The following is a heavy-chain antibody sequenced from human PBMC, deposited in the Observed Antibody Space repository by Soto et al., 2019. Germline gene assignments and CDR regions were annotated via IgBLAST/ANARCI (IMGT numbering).Heavy chain of an antibody. CDR3: TTYDSSGGFDY. Sequence: GGSLRLSCTASGFTFGDYAMSWFRQAPGKGLEWVGFIRSKAYGGTTEYAASVKGRFTISRDDSKSIAYLQMNSLKTEDTAVYYCTTYDSSGGFDYWGQGTLVTVSS. J-gene: IGHJ4*02. CDR2: IRSKAYGGTT. CDR1: GFTFGDYA. D-gene: IGHD3-22*01. V-gene: IGHV3-49*03.